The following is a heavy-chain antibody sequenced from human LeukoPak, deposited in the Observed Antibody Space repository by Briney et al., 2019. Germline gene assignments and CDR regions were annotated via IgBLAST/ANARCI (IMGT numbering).Heavy chain of an antibody. J-gene: IGHJ4*02. CDR1: GFTFSSYW. Sequence: GGSLRLSCAASGFTFSSYWMSWVRQAPGKGLEWVANIKQDGSEKYYVDSVKGRFTISRDNAKNSLYLQMNSLRAEDTAVYYCAVYDILTGYYPIDYWGQGTLVTVSS. D-gene: IGHD3-9*01. V-gene: IGHV3-7*03. CDR2: IKQDGSEK. CDR3: AVYDILTGYYPIDY.